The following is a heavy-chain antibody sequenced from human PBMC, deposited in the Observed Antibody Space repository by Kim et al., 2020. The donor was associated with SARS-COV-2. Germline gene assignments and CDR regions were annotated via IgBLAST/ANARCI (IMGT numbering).Heavy chain of an antibody. Sequence: PGSVKGRFTSSRENAKNSLYLQMTSLRAGDTAVYYCARGYSSSWYWAFDIWGQGTMVTVSS. CDR3: ARGYSSSWYWAFDI. V-gene: IGHV3-13*01. J-gene: IGHJ3*02. D-gene: IGHD6-13*01.